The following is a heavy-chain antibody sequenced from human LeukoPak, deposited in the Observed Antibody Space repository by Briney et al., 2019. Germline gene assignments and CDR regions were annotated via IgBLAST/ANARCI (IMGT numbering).Heavy chain of an antibody. CDR1: GGSFSAYS. CDR2: INHSGGT. Sequence: PSETLSLTCAVYGGSFSAYSWTWNRQPPGKGPEWIGEINHSGGTNHNPSLKSRVSISRDSSKNQIFLKLRSVTAADTAVYYCSGPQAGAAFEIWSQGTMVTVSS. J-gene: IGHJ3*02. D-gene: IGHD6-13*01. CDR3: SGPQAGAAFEI. V-gene: IGHV4-34*01.